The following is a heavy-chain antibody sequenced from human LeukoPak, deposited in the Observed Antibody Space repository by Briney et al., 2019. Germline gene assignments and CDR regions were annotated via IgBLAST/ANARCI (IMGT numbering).Heavy chain of an antibody. CDR1: GASISSYY. CDR3: ARAPLIYYYYMDV. Sequence: SETLSLTCSVSGASISSYYWSWIRQPPGKGLERIGHIYYSGSTNYNPSLKSRVTISVDTSKNQFSLKLSSVTAADTAVYYCARAPLIYYYYMDVWGKGTTVTVSS. CDR2: IYYSGST. D-gene: IGHD2-8*01. J-gene: IGHJ6*03. V-gene: IGHV4-59*08.